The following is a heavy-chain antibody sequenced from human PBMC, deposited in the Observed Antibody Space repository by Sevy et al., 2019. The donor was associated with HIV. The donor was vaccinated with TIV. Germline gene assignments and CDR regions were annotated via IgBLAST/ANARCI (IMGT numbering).Heavy chain of an antibody. CDR1: GFTLSSYT. V-gene: IGHV3-48*02. CDR3: VRDERAIASHFDY. CDR2: FDRTDIT. J-gene: IGHJ4*02. Sequence: GGCLRLCCEASGFTLSSYTMNWVRQSPEKGLECVATFDRTDITHYADSVKGRFIISRDTAKNSLFLQMNSLRDDDTAMYFCVRDERAIASHFDYWGRGTLVTVSS. D-gene: IGHD2-21*01.